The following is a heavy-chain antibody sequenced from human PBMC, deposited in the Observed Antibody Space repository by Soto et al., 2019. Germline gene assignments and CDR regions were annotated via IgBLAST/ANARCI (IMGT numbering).Heavy chain of an antibody. Sequence: EVQLVESGGGLIQPGGSLRLSCAVSGFTVSNNYMSWVRQAPGKGLEGVSVIYSGGYTAYGDSVKGRFTISRDNSKNTLFFQMKSRGAHRPAVLYWAVHAGGGGYWGQGTLVTVSS. CDR3: AVHAGGGGY. J-gene: IGHJ4*02. CDR2: IYSGGYT. D-gene: IGHD3-10*01. CDR1: GFTVSNNY. V-gene: IGHV3-53*01.